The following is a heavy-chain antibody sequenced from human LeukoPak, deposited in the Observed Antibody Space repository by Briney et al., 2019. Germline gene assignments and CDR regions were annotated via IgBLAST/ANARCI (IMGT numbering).Heavy chain of an antibody. CDR2: IIPIFGTA. D-gene: IGHD4-23*01. Sequence: SVKVSCKASGGTFSSYAISWVRQAPGQGLEWMGGIIPIFGTANYAQKFQGRVTITADESTSTAYMELSSLRSEDTAVYYCAREGLEDGGTGYGMDVWGQGTTVTVSS. J-gene: IGHJ6*02. CDR1: GGTFSSYA. CDR3: AREGLEDGGTGYGMDV. V-gene: IGHV1-69*01.